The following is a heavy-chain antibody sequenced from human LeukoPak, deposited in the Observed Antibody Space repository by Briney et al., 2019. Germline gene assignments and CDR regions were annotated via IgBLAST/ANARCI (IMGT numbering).Heavy chain of an antibody. D-gene: IGHD3-10*01. CDR1: GYTFTSYD. CDR3: ARGLRSGNERPYYFDY. CDR2: MNPNSGNT. J-gene: IGHJ4*02. Sequence: ASVKVSCKASGYTFTSYDINWVRQATGQGLEWMGWMNPNSGNTGYAQKFQGRVTMTRNTSISTAYMELSSLRSEDTAVYYCARGLRSGNERPYYFDYWGQGTLVTVSS. V-gene: IGHV1-8*01.